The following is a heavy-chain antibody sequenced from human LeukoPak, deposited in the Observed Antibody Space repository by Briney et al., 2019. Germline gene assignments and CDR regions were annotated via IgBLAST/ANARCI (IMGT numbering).Heavy chain of an antibody. CDR3: ARGVYEFLEWYSAFDI. CDR1: GGSISGYY. D-gene: IGHD3-3*01. CDR2: IYTSGST. Sequence: PSETLSLTCSVSGGSISGYYWSWIRQSAGKGLEWIGRIYTSGSTNYNPSLKSRVTMSVDTSKNQFSLKLSSVTAADTAVYYCARGVYEFLEWYSAFDIWGQGTMVTVSS. J-gene: IGHJ3*02. V-gene: IGHV4-4*07.